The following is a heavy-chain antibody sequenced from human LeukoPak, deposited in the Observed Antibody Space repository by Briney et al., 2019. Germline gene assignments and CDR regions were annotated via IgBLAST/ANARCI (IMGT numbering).Heavy chain of an antibody. D-gene: IGHD1-26*01. CDR2: IHYSGST. J-gene: IGHJ3*02. CDR1: GGSISSGGYY. CDR3: SRDSGGSYYSAFDI. V-gene: IGHV4-31*03. Sequence: PSQTLSLTCTVSGGSISSGGYYWSWIRQHPGKGLEWIGYIHYSGSTYYNPSLKVRVTISVDTSKNQFSLKLSSVTAADTAVYYCSRDSGGSYYSAFDIWGQGTMVTVSS.